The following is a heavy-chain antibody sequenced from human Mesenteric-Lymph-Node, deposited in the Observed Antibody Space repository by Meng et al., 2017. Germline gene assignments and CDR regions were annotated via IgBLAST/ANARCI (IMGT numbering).Heavy chain of an antibody. CDR3: AREWGGIVVVTAIRPTWAFDI. J-gene: IGHJ3*02. CDR1: GFTFSSYE. Sequence: GESLKISCAASGFTFSSYEMNWVRQAPGKGLEWVAVISYDGSNKYYADSVKGRFTISRDNSKNTLYLQMNSLRAEDTAVYYCAREWGGIVVVTAIRPTWAFDIWGQGTMVTVSS. V-gene: IGHV3-30*04. CDR2: ISYDGSNK. D-gene: IGHD2-21*02.